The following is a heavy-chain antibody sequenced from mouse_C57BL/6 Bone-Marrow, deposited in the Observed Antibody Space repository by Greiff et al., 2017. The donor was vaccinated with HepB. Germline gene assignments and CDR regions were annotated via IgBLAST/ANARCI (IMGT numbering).Heavy chain of an antibody. CDR2: INPYNGGT. D-gene: IGHD2-4*01. Sequence: VQLQQSGPVLVKPGASVKMSCKASGYTFTDYYMNWVKQSHGKSLEWIGVINPYNGGTSYNQKFKGKATLTVDKSSSTAYMELNSLTSEDSAVYYCARPIYYDYDFDYWGQGTTLTVSS. CDR3: ARPIYYDYDFDY. CDR1: GYTFTDYY. J-gene: IGHJ2*01. V-gene: IGHV1-19*01.